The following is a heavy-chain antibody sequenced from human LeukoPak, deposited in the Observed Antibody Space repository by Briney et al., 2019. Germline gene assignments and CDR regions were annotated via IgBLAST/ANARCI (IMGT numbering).Heavy chain of an antibody. CDR2: INHSGST. CDR1: GGSFSGYY. Sequence: SETLSLTCAVYGGSFSGYYWGWIRQPPGKGLEWIGEINHSGSTNYNPSLKSRVTISVDTSKNQFSLKLSSVTAADTAVYYCARYPASSIAAAGIRSWGQGTLVTVSS. CDR3: ARYPASSIAAAGIRS. V-gene: IGHV4-34*01. D-gene: IGHD6-13*01. J-gene: IGHJ4*02.